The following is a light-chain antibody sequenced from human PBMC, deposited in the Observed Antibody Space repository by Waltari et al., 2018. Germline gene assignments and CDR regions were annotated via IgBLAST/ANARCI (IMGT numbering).Light chain of an antibody. V-gene: IGKV4-1*01. CDR1: QSVLYSSNNKNY. Sequence: DIVMTQPPDSLAVSLGERATIHCKPSQSVLYSSNNKNYLAWYQQKPGQPPKLLIYWASTRESGVPDRFSGSGSGTDFTLTISSLQAEDVAVYYCQQYYSTPRTFGQGTKVEIK. CDR2: WAS. CDR3: QQYYSTPRT. J-gene: IGKJ1*01.